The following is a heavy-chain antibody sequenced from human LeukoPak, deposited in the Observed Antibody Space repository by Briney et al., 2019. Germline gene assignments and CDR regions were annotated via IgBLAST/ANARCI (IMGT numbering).Heavy chain of an antibody. V-gene: IGHV4-34*01. CDR3: ARGLSLRYYGSGSYFY. CDR2: INHSGST. CDR1: GGSFSGYY. J-gene: IGHJ4*02. Sequence: KPSETLSLTCAVYGGSFSGYYWSWIRQPPGKGLGWIGEINHSGSTNYNPSLKSRVTISVDTSKNQFSLKLSSVTAADTAVYYCARGLSLRYYGSGSYFYWGQGTLVTVSS. D-gene: IGHD3-10*01.